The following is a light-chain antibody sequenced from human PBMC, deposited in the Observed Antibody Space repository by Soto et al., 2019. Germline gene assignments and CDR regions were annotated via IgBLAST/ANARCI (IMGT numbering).Light chain of an antibody. J-gene: IGKJ1*01. Sequence: EIVLTQSPATLSLSPGERVTLSFRAGQSVSNYLAWYQQKPGQAPRLLIHGAFNRATGIPARFSGSGSGTDFTLTISSLEPEDFAVYYCQQRFSSWTFGQGTKVDI. CDR1: QSVSNY. CDR3: QQRFSSWT. CDR2: GAF. V-gene: IGKV3-11*01.